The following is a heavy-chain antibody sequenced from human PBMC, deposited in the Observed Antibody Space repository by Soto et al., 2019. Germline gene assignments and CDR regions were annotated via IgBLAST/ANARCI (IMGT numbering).Heavy chain of an antibody. V-gene: IGHV4-31*03. CDR1: GGSISSGGYY. CDR2: IYYSGST. D-gene: IGHD4-17*01. Sequence: SETLSLTCTVSGGSISSGGYYWSWIRQHPGKGLEWIGYIYYSGSTYYNPSLKSRVTISVDTSKNQFSLKLSSVTAADTAVYYCARGPAYGDYHDTPPYFDYWGQGTLVTVSS. J-gene: IGHJ4*02. CDR3: ARGPAYGDYHDTPPYFDY.